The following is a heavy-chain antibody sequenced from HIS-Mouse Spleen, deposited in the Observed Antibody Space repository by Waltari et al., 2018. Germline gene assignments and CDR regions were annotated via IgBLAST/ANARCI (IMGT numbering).Heavy chain of an antibody. J-gene: IGHJ4*02. CDR3: ARGPNKMTTVTPFDY. CDR1: VVTSSRSA. CDR2: IMPIISTA. D-gene: IGHD4-4*01. Sequence: QLQLVQPGAEVQKPLSSVRLSCTASVVTSSRSAISRLREAPGEGLEWMGGIMPIISTANYAQKFQGSVTITADESTSPAYMELSSLRSEDTAVYYCARGPNKMTTVTPFDYWGQGTLVTVSS. V-gene: IGHV1-69*12.